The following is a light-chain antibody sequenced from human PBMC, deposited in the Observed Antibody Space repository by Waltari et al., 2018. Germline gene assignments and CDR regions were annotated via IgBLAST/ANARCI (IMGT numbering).Light chain of an antibody. CDR2: DAS. CDR1: QGVNSY. Sequence: PLTCTASQGVNSYLAWYQQKPGQAPRLLIYDASNRSTGIPARFSGSGPGTDFTLTISSLEPEDFAVYYCQQRSNWPITFGQGTRLEIK. V-gene: IGKV3D-11*01. CDR3: QQRSNWPIT. J-gene: IGKJ5*01.